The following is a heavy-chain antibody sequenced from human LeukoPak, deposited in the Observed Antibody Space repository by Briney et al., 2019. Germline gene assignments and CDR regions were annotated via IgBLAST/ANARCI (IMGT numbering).Heavy chain of an antibody. J-gene: IGHJ6*03. Sequence: GGSLRLSCAASGFTFSSYSMNWVRQAPGKGLEWVSSISSSSSHIYYADSVKGRFTISRDNAKNSLYLQMNSLRAEDTGVYYCARADCSGTSCYHYYYLDVWGKGTTVTISS. V-gene: IGHV3-21*01. D-gene: IGHD2-2*01. CDR3: ARADCSGTSCYHYYYLDV. CDR1: GFTFSSYS. CDR2: ISSSSSHI.